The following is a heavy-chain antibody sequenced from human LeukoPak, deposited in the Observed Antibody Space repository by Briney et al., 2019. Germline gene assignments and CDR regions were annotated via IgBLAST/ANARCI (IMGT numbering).Heavy chain of an antibody. J-gene: IGHJ4*02. V-gene: IGHV4-31*03. CDR1: GGSTRSAVYY. CDR2: IYYSGST. Sequence: SETLSLTCTVSGGSTRSAVYYCSWIRQHPGKGLEWIGYIYYSGSTYYNPSLKSRVTISVDTSKNQFSLKLSSVTAADTAVYYCARAEAYVDSSGHKAPDVYWGEGSLVTVSS. D-gene: IGHD3-22*01. CDR3: ARAEAYVDSSGHKAPDVY.